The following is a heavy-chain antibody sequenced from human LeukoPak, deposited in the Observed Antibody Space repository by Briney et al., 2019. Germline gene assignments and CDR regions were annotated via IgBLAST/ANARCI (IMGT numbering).Heavy chain of an antibody. J-gene: IGHJ4*02. CDR1: GFTFSSYA. CDR2: ISGSGSNT. CDR3: AKNFWPIRSSIFGVVTIDY. D-gene: IGHD3-3*01. Sequence: GGSLRLSCAASGFTFSSYAMSWVRQAPGKGLEWVSAISGSGSNTYYADSVKGRFTISRDNSKNTLYLQMNSLRAEDTAVYYCAKNFWPIRSSIFGVVTIDYWGQGTLVTVSS. V-gene: IGHV3-23*01.